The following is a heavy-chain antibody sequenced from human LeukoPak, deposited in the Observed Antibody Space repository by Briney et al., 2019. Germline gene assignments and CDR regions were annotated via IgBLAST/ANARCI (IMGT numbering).Heavy chain of an antibody. CDR1: GGSFSGYY. CDR3: ARSTYYYGSGSYFFDY. Sequence: SETLSLTCAVYGGSFSGYYWSWIRQPPGKGLEWIGEINHSGRTNYNPSLKSRVTISVDTSKNQFSLKLSSVTAADTAVYYCARSTYYYGSGSYFFDYWGQGTLVTVSS. D-gene: IGHD3-10*01. CDR2: INHSGRT. J-gene: IGHJ4*02. V-gene: IGHV4-34*01.